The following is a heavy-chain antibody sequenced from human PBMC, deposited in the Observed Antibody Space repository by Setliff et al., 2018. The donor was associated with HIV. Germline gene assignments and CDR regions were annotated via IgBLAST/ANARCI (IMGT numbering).Heavy chain of an antibody. CDR1: GASMTSHY. J-gene: IGHJ4*02. V-gene: IGHV4-59*11. CDR3: ATDPKGDGWAYFDS. D-gene: IGHD6-19*01. CDR2: IYGSGTT. Sequence: SETLSLTCSVAGASMTSHYLTWIRQPRGMGLEWIGNIYGSGTTKYNPSLRSRVTISVGKSKNQLSLSLDSVIAADTAVYYCATDPKGDGWAYFDSWGQGTLVTVSS.